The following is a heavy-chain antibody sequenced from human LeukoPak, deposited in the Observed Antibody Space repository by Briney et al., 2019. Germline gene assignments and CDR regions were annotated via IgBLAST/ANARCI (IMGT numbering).Heavy chain of an antibody. CDR2: IYSGGST. Sequence: GGSLRLSCAASGFTVSNIYVSWVRQAPGKGLEWLSVIYSGGSTYYADSVKGRFTISRDNSKNTLYLQMNSLTVEDTAVYYCARDHISSGWYVGFDYWGQGTLVTASS. V-gene: IGHV3-53*01. CDR1: GFTVSNIY. J-gene: IGHJ4*02. D-gene: IGHD6-19*01. CDR3: ARDHISSGWYVGFDY.